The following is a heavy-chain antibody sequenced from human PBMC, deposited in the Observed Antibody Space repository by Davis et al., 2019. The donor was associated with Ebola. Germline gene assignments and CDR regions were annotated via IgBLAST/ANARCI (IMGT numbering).Heavy chain of an antibody. J-gene: IGHJ4*02. CDR1: GGSFSGYY. V-gene: IGHV4-34*01. D-gene: IGHD6-19*01. CDR2: INHSGST. CDR3: ARLLFYSSGWYYFDY. Sequence: PGGSLRLSCAVYGGSFSGYYWSWIRQPPGKGLEWIGEINHSGSTNYNPSLKSRVTISVDTSKNQFSLKLSSVTAADTAVYYCARLLFYSSGWYYFDYWGQGTLVTVSS.